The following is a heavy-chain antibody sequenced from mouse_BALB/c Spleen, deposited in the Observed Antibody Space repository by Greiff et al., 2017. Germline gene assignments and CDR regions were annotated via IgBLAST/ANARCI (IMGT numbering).Heavy chain of an antibody. CDR2: IRNKANGYTT. V-gene: IGHV7-3*02. CDR3: ARGHGYDAWFAY. J-gene: IGHJ3*01. D-gene: IGHD2-2*01. Sequence: EVQGVESGGGLVQPGGSLRLSCATSGFTFTDYYMSWVRQPPGKALEWLGFIRNKANGYTTEYSASVKGRFTISRDNSQSILYLQMNTLRAEDSATYYCARGHGYDAWFAYWGQGTLVTVSA. CDR1: GFTFTDYY.